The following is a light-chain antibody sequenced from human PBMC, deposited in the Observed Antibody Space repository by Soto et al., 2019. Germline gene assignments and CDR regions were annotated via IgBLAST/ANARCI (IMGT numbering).Light chain of an antibody. CDR2: TAS. CDR1: QGIRSE. Sequence: AIQMTQSPSSLSASVGDRVTITCRASQGIRSELGWYQQKPGKAPNLLIYTASTLQSGFPSRFSGSGSGTDFTLTISSLQPEDFATYYCIQDYNYPLTFGGGTRVEIK. CDR3: IQDYNYPLT. V-gene: IGKV1-6*01. J-gene: IGKJ4*01.